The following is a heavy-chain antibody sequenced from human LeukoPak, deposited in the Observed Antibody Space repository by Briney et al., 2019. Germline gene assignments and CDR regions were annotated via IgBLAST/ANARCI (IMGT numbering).Heavy chain of an antibody. D-gene: IGHD7-27*01. CDR2: ISYDGSNK. V-gene: IGHV3-30-3*01. CDR3: ARDLGPNWDVTDWYFDL. J-gene: IGHJ2*01. Sequence: GGSLKLSCAASGFTFSSYAMHWVRQAPGKGLEWVAVISYDGSNKYYADSVKGRFTISRDNSKNTLYLQMNSLRAEDTAVYYCARDLGPNWDVTDWYFDLWGRGTLVTVSS. CDR1: GFTFSSYA.